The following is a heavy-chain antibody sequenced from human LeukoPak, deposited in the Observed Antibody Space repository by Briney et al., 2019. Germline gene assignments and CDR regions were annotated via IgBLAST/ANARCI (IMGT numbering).Heavy chain of an antibody. CDR3: ARGADDFWSGYYGPLGY. Sequence: GGSLRLSCAASGFTFSSYAMHWVRQAPGKGLEWVAVISYDGSNKYYADSVKGRFTISRDNAKNSLYLQMNSLRAEDTAVYYCARGADDFWSGYYGPLGYWGQGTLVTVSS. D-gene: IGHD3-3*01. J-gene: IGHJ4*02. V-gene: IGHV3-30-3*01. CDR2: ISYDGSNK. CDR1: GFTFSSYA.